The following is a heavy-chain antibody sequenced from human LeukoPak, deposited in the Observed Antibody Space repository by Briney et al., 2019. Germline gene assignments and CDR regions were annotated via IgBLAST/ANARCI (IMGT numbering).Heavy chain of an antibody. V-gene: IGHV3-30-3*01. Sequence: GGSLRLSCAASGFTFSSYAMHWVRQAPGKGLEWVAVISYDGSNKYYADSVKGRFTISRDNSKNTLYLQMHSLRAEDPAVYYCARVREEQWLTPVDYWGQGTLVTVSS. CDR2: ISYDGSNK. CDR3: ARVREEQWLTPVDY. D-gene: IGHD6-19*01. J-gene: IGHJ4*02. CDR1: GFTFSSYA.